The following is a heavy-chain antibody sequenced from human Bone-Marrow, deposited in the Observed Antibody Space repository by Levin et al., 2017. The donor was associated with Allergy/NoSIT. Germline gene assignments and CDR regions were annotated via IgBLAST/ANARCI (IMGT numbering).Heavy chain of an antibody. CDR2: IYSRGGT. V-gene: IGHV3-53*01. J-gene: IGHJ4*02. CDR1: GFTVSNNY. D-gene: IGHD3-16*01. Sequence: PGGTLRLSYAASGFTVSNNYMSWVRQAPGKGLEWVSLIYSRGGTNYADSVKGRFTISRDSSKNTLYLQMNSLRAEDTAVYYCTGGPSGVRSWGQGTLVTVSS. CDR3: TGGPSGVRS.